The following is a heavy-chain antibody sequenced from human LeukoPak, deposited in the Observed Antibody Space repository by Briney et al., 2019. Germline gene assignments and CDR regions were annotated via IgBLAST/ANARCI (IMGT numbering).Heavy chain of an antibody. D-gene: IGHD2-2*01. Sequence: ASVKVSCKASGGTFSSYATSWVRQAPGQGLEWMGGIIPIFGTANYAQKFQGRVTITADESTSTAYMEPSSLRSEDTAVYYCARSPPYCSSTSCYAPPFDYWGQGTLVTVSS. J-gene: IGHJ4*02. CDR3: ARSPPYCSSTSCYAPPFDY. CDR2: IIPIFGTA. CDR1: GGTFSSYA. V-gene: IGHV1-69*01.